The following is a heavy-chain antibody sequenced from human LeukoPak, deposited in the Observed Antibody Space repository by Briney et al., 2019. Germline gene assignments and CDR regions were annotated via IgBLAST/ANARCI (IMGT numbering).Heavy chain of an antibody. CDR2: INPNSGGT. D-gene: IGHD3-22*01. CDR1: GYTFTGYY. CDR3: ARVYDSSGYYDY. J-gene: IGHJ4*02. V-gene: IGHV1-2*06. Sequence: GASVKVSCKASGYTFTGYYMHWERQAPGQGLEWMGRINPNSGGTNYAQKFQGRVTMTRDTSISTAYMELSRLRSDDTAVYYCARVYDSSGYYDYWGQGTLVTVSS.